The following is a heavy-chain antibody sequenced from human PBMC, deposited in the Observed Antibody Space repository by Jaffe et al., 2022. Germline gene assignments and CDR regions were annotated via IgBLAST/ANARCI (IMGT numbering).Heavy chain of an antibody. V-gene: IGHV4-61*02. CDR3: ARATRSAFDI. CDR2: IYTSGST. J-gene: IGHJ3*02. CDR1: GGSISSGSYY. Sequence: QVQLQESGPGLVKPSQTLSLTCTVSGGSISSGSYYWSWIRQPAGKGLEWIGRIYTSGSTNYNPSLKSRVTISVDTSKNQFSLKLSSVTAADTAVYYCARATRSAFDIWGQGTMVTVSS.